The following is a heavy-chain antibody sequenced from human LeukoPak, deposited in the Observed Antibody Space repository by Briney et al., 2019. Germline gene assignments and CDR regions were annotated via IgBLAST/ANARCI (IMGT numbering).Heavy chain of an antibody. CDR1: GYSISSGYF. CDR2: MSYGGHT. V-gene: IGHV4-38-2*02. J-gene: IGHJ4*01. Sequence: SETLSLTCTVSGYSISSGYFWGWIRQAPGKGLEWIVSMSYGGHTYYNPSLKSRVTTSIDTSKNQLSLNLKSVTAADTAVYYCARDRDVDDFDSWGHGTLVTVSS. D-gene: IGHD2-15*01. CDR3: ARDRDVDDFDS.